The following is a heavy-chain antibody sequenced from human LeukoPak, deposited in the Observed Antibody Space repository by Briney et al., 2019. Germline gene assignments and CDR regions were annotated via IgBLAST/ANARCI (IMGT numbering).Heavy chain of an antibody. CDR3: AKDLLVLRYFDWLLSGLDY. CDR1: GFTFSSYA. J-gene: IGHJ4*02. V-gene: IGHV3-23*01. Sequence: GGSLRLSCAASGFTFSSYAMSWVRQAPGKGLEWVSAISGSGGSTYYADSVKGRCTISRDNSKNTLYLQMNSLRAEDTAVYYCAKDLLVLRYFDWLLSGLDYWGQGTLVTVSS. D-gene: IGHD3-9*01. CDR2: ISGSGGST.